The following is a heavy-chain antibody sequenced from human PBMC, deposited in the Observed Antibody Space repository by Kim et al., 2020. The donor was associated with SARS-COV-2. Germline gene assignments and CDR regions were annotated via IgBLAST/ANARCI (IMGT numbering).Heavy chain of an antibody. V-gene: IGHV3-33*06. Sequence: GGSLRLSCAASGFTFSSYGMHWVRQAPGKGLEWVAVIWYDGSNKYYADSVKGRFTISRDNSKNTLYLQMNSLRAEDTAVYYCAKEGYYYDSSGHLDYWGQGTLVTVSS. CDR3: AKEGYYYDSSGHLDY. J-gene: IGHJ4*02. CDR2: IWYDGSNK. CDR1: GFTFSSYG. D-gene: IGHD3-22*01.